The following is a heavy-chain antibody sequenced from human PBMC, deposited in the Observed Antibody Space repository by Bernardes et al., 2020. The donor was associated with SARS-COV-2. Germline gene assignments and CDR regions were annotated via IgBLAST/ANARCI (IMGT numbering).Heavy chain of an antibody. CDR3: ARHGCSSTSCYWRNWFDP. Sequence: ETLSLTCTVSGGPISSSSYYWGWIRQPPGKGLEWIGSIYYSGSTYYNPSLKSRVTISVDTSKNQFSLKLSSVTAADTAVYYCARHGCSSTSCYWRNWFDPWGQGTLVTVSS. CDR2: IYYSGST. CDR1: GGPISSSSYY. V-gene: IGHV4-39*01. D-gene: IGHD2-2*01. J-gene: IGHJ5*02.